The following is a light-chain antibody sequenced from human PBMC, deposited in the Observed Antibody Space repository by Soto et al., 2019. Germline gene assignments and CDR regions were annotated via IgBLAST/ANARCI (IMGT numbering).Light chain of an antibody. V-gene: IGKV1-5*01. J-gene: IGKJ5*01. CDR2: DAS. CDR3: HSRA. Sequence: DIQLTQTPSTLSASVGDDVTITCRASQTISRWLAWYQQKPRSAPKLLIYDASTLESGVPSRFSGSGSETEFTLTISRLQPDDFATYFCHSRAFGQGTRLEIK. CDR1: QTISRW.